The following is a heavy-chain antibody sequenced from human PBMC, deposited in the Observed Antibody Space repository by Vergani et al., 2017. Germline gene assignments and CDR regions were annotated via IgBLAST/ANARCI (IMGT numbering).Heavy chain of an antibody. V-gene: IGHV3-30-3*01. Sequence: QVQLVESGGGVVQPGRSLRLSCAASGFTFSSYAMHWVRQAPGKGLEWVAVISYDGSNKYYADSVKGRFTISRDNSKNTLYLQMNSLRAEDTAVYYCARDSGATPTYYYYGMDVWGQGTTVTVSS. J-gene: IGHJ6*02. CDR3: ARDSGATPTYYYYGMDV. D-gene: IGHD1-26*01. CDR1: GFTFSSYA. CDR2: ISYDGSNK.